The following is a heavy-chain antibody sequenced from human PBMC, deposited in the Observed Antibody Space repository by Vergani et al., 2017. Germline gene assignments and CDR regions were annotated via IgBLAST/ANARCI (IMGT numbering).Heavy chain of an antibody. J-gene: IGHJ2*01. CDR1: GDSLTSDFFY. V-gene: IGHV4-61*02. CDR3: ARGRGDNWYFDL. D-gene: IGHD3-10*01. Sequence: QVQLQESGPGPVKPSQTLSLTCSVSGDSLTSDFFYWTWIRQPAGTRLEWIGRVHSSGSTHYNPSLEGLVSVSMDTAKNEFSLDLQSVTAADTALYYCARGRGDNWYFDLWGRGTLVTVSS. CDR2: VHSSGST.